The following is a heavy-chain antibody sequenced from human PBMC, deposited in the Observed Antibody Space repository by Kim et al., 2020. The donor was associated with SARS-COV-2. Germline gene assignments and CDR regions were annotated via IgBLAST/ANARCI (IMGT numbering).Heavy chain of an antibody. J-gene: IGHJ6*02. CDR1: GYTFTGYY. CDR3: AELVRSDSFMDV. D-gene: IGHD6-13*01. Sequence: ASVKVSCKASGYTFTGYYMHWVRQAPGQGLEWMGRINPNSGGTNYAQKFQGRVTMTRDTSISTAYMELSRLRSDDTAVYYCAELVRSDSFMDVWGQGTTVTVCS. CDR2: INPNSGGT. V-gene: IGHV1-2*06.